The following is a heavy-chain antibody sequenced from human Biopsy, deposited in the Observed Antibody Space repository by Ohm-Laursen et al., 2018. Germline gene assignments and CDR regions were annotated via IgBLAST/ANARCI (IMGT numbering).Heavy chain of an antibody. V-gene: IGHV1-69*06. D-gene: IGHD3-9*01. CDR2: NIPILGTG. J-gene: IGHJ1*01. CDR1: GGTFSNYG. CDR3: ATKLTGYFHH. Sequence: VASVKVSCKAPGGTFSNYGVNWVRQAPGQGLEWLGGNIPILGTGNYAQKFQGRVTVAADTSTSTATMELRSLRSDDTAVYYCATKLTGYFHHWGQGTLVTVSS.